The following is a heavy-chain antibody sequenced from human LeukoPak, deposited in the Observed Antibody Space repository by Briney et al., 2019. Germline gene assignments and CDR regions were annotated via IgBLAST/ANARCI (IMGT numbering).Heavy chain of an antibody. V-gene: IGHV3-30*18. D-gene: IGHD3-22*01. Sequence: PGGSLRLSCAASGFTFSSYGMHWVRQAPGKGLEWVAVISYDGSNKYYADSVKGRFTISRDNSKNTLYLQMNSLRAEDTAVYYCAKEGGYYYDTHYFDYWGQGTLVTVSS. CDR3: AKEGGYYYDTHYFDY. J-gene: IGHJ4*02. CDR2: ISYDGSNK. CDR1: GFTFSSYG.